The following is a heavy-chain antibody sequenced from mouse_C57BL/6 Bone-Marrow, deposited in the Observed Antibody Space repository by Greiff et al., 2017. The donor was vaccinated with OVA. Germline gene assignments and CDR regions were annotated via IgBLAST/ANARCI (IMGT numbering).Heavy chain of an antibody. CDR3: ARRDYGSSSYYARDY. CDR2: IDPSDSYT. D-gene: IGHD1-1*01. CDR1: GYTFTSYW. J-gene: IGHJ4*01. V-gene: IGHV1-69*01. Sequence: QVQLQQPGAELVMPGASVKLSCKASGYTFTSYWMHWVKQRPGQGLEWIGEIDPSDSYTNYNQKFKGKSTLTVDKSSSTAYMQLSSLTSEDSAVYYCARRDYGSSSYYARDYWGQGTSVTVSS.